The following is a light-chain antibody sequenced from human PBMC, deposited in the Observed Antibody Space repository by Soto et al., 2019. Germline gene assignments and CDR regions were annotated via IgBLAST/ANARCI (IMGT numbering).Light chain of an antibody. V-gene: IGKV1-5*01. J-gene: IGKJ1*01. CDR2: HVS. Sequence: DIQMTQSPSTLSASVGDRVTITCRASQSINNWLAWYQQKPGKAPKVLIYHVSSLESGVPSRFSGSGSGTEFTLTICNLQPDDFATYYCLHYNIESRTFGQGTKVEI. CDR1: QSINNW. CDR3: LHYNIESRT.